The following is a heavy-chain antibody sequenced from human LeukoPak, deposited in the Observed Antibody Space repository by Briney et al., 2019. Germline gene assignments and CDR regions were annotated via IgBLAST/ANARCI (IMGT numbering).Heavy chain of an antibody. CDR1: GFIFSNHG. Sequence: GGSLRLSCTASGFIFSNHGMNWVRQAPGKGLEWISYISSTSADIYYVDSVKGRFTISRDNSKNTLYLQMNSLRAEDTAVFYCAKSNDWSGMYYFDYWGQGTLVTVSS. CDR2: ISSTSADI. V-gene: IGHV3-48*01. CDR3: AKSNDWSGMYYFDY. J-gene: IGHJ4*02. D-gene: IGHD3-9*01.